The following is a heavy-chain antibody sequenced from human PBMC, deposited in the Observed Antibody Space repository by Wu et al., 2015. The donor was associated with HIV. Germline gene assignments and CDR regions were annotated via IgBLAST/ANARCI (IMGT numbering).Heavy chain of an antibody. CDR1: GETINTYI. J-gene: IGHJ3*02. V-gene: IGHV1-69*12. CDR3: ARELGYAHGGTGYLRAFDT. CDR2: IIPSFGTS. Sequence: VQLVQSGAEVKKPGSSVRVSCKSSGETINTYIFTWVRQAPGQGLELMGGIIPSFGTSNYAQKFQARVTISADESANTVYMDLNSLKSEDTAVYFCARELGYAHGGTGYLRAFDTWGHGTMVTVSP. D-gene: IGHD3/OR15-3a*01.